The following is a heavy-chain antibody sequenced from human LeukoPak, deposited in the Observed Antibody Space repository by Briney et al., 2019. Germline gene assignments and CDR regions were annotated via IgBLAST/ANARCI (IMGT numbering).Heavy chain of an antibody. CDR3: ARALRLDGGWFDP. V-gene: IGHV1-8*01. J-gene: IGHJ5*02. CDR1: GYTFTSYD. CDR2: MNPNSGNT. Sequence: ASVKVSCKASGYTFTSYDINWVRQATGQGLEWMGWMNPNSGNTGYAQKFQGRVTMTRNTSISTAYLELSSLRSEDTAVYYCARALRLDGGWFDPWGQGTLVTASS. D-gene: IGHD3-16*01.